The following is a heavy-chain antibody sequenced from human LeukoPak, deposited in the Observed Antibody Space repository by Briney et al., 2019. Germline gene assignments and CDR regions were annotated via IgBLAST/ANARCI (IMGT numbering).Heavy chain of an antibody. J-gene: IGHJ5*02. CDR1: GFTFSSYW. V-gene: IGHV3-74*01. D-gene: IGHD6-19*01. Sequence: GGSLRLSCEASGFTFSSYWMHWVRQASGKGLVWVSRINSYGSITSYADSVKGRCTISRDNAKNTLYLQMNSLRVEDKAMYYCARDGILVAGTVDWFDPWGQGTLVTVSS. CDR3: ARDGILVAGTVDWFDP. CDR2: INSYGSIT.